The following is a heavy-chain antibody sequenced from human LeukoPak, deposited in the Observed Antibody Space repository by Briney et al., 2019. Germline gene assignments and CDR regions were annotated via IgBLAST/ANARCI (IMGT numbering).Heavy chain of an antibody. CDR2: IYPGDSDT. D-gene: IGHD5-24*01. Sequence: GESPKISCKGSGYSFTSYWIGWVRQMPGKGLEWMGIIYPGDSDTRYSPSFQGQVTISADKSISTAYLQWSSLKASDTAMYYCARAGVEMATQIDYWGQGTLVTVSS. J-gene: IGHJ4*02. CDR1: GYSFTSYW. CDR3: ARAGVEMATQIDY. V-gene: IGHV5-51*01.